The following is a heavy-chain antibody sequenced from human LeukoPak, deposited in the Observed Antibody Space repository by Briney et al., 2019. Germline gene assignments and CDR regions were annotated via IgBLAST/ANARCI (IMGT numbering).Heavy chain of an antibody. CDR1: GFTFSSYW. J-gene: IGHJ4*02. D-gene: IGHD1-26*01. CDR3: AKEATDYFDY. V-gene: IGHV3-7*03. CDR2: INHNGNVN. Sequence: GSLRLSCAASGFTFSSYWMNWARQAPGKGLEWVASINHNGNVNYYVDSVKGRFTISRDNAKNSLYLQMSNLRAEDTAVYYCAKEATDYFDYWGQGTLVTVSS.